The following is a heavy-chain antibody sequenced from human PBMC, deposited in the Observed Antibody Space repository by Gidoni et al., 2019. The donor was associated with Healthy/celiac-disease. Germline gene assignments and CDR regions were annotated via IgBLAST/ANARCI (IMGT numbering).Heavy chain of an antibody. V-gene: IGHV3-11*06. D-gene: IGHD1-7*01. CDR1: GFTFSDYY. J-gene: IGHJ4*02. CDR3: ARDPRGLYNWNSLFDY. Sequence: QVQLVESGGGLVKPGGSLRLSCAASGFTFSDYYMSWIHQSPGKGLEWVSYISSSSSYTNYADSVKGRFTISRDNAKNSLYLQMNSLRAEDTAVYYCARDPRGLYNWNSLFDYWGQGTLVTVSS. CDR2: ISSSSSYT.